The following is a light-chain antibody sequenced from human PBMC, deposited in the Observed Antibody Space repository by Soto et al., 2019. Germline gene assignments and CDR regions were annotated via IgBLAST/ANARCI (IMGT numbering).Light chain of an antibody. J-gene: IGKJ5*01. Sequence: DIQMTQSPSTLSGSVGDTVSITCRASQSISRWLAWYQQKSGKAPKLLIYRASSLDSGVPSRFSGSGSGTEFTLTISSLQSEDFAVYYCQQYKDWPLITFGQGTRLEIK. V-gene: IGKV1-5*03. CDR1: QSISRW. CDR2: RAS. CDR3: QQYKDWPLIT.